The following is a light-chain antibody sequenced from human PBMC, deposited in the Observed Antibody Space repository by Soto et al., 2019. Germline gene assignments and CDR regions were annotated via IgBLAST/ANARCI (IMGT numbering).Light chain of an antibody. V-gene: IGLV1-40*01. Sequence: QAVVTQPPSVSGAPGQRVTISCIGSSSDIGAGYDVHWYQQLPGTAPKLLIYGNSNRPSGVPDRFSGSKSGTSASLDITGLQAEDEADYYCQSYDSSLSGSVFGGGTKLTVL. CDR2: GNS. CDR1: SSDIGAGYD. CDR3: QSYDSSLSGSV. J-gene: IGLJ2*01.